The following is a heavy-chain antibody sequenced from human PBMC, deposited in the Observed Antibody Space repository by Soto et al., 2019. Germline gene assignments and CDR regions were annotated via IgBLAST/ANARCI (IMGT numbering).Heavy chain of an antibody. D-gene: IGHD1-20*01. Sequence: QLQLQESGSRLVKPSQTLSLTCAVSGGSISGGYSWSWLRQPPGKGLEWIGYIYYSGGTYYTPSLKSRVTISVDRSKNQFSLKLTSVTAADTAIYYCARRNNYLDYWGQGTLVTVSS. CDR3: ARRNNYLDY. J-gene: IGHJ4*02. V-gene: IGHV4-30-2*01. CDR1: GGSISGGYS. CDR2: IYYSGGT.